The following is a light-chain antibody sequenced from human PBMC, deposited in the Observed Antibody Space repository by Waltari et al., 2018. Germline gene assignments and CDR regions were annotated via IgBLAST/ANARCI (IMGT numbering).Light chain of an antibody. J-gene: IGLJ3*02. V-gene: IGLV3-21*04. CDR3: QVWDDTTNSGV. Sequence: YVLTQPPSVSVAQGKTATLTCGGENIETKSVNWYQQKPGQAPVLVLFYDTDRPSGIPDRFSGSNSGNTATLTISWVEAGDEADYHCQVWDDTTNSGVFGGGTRLTVL. CDR2: YDT. CDR1: NIETKS.